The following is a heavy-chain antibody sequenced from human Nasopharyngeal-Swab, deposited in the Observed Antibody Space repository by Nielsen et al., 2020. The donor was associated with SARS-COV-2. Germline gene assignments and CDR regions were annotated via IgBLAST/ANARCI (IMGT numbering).Heavy chain of an antibody. CDR1: GFTFSSYA. J-gene: IGHJ4*02. CDR3: ARDQYSYGAYQIDY. V-gene: IGHV3-23*01. CDR2: ISGSGGST. D-gene: IGHD5-18*01. Sequence: GESLKISCAASGFTFSSYAMSWVRQAPGKGLEWVSAISGSGGSTYYADSVKGRFTISRDNSKNTPYLQMNSLRAEDTAVYYCARDQYSYGAYQIDYWGQGTLVTVSS.